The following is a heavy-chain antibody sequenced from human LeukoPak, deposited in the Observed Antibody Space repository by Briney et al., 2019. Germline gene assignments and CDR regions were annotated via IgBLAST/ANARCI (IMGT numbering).Heavy chain of an antibody. CDR3: ARDRYCSGGSCYSIPFDY. D-gene: IGHD2-15*01. CDR2: INPSGGST. Sequence: VASVKVSCKASGYTFTSYYMHWVRQAPGQGLEWMGIINPSGGSTSYAQKFQGRVTMTRDMSTSTVYMELSSLRSEDTAVYYCARDRYCSGGSCYSIPFDYWGQGTLVTVSS. V-gene: IGHV1-46*01. CDR1: GYTFTSYY. J-gene: IGHJ4*02.